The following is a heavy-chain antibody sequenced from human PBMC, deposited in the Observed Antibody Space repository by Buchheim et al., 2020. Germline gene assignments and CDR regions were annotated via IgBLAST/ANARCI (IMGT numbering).Heavy chain of an antibody. J-gene: IGHJ6*02. CDR1: GFTFSSYG. CDR3: ARTSGSYYYYGMDV. D-gene: IGHD1-26*01. V-gene: IGHV3-30*03. CDR2: ISYDGSNK. Sequence: QVQLVESGGGVVQPGRSLRLSCAASGFTFSSYGMHWVRQAPGKGLEWVAVISYDGSNKYYADSVKGRFTISRDNSKNKLYLQMNSLRAEDTAVYYCARTSGSYYYYGMDVWGQGTT.